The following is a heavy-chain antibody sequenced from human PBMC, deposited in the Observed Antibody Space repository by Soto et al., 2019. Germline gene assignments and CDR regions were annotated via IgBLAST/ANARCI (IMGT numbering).Heavy chain of an antibody. CDR3: TTDQLAVAGRADAFDI. CDR2: IKSKTDGGTT. Sequence: EVQLVESGGGLVKPGGSLRLSCAASGFTFSNAWMNWVRQAPGKGLEWVGRIKSKTDGGTTDYAAPVKGRFTISRDDSKNTLYLQMNSLKTEDTVVYYCTTDQLAVAGRADAFDIWGQGTMVTVSS. V-gene: IGHV3-15*07. D-gene: IGHD6-19*01. CDR1: GFTFSNAW. J-gene: IGHJ3*02.